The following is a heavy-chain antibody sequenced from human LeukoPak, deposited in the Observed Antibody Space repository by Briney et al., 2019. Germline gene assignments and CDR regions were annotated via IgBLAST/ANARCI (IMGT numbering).Heavy chain of an antibody. CDR1: GGSISSYY. D-gene: IGHD6-6*01. Sequence: SETLSLTCTVSGGSISSYYWSWIRQPPGKGLEWIGYIYYSGSTNYNPSLKSRVTISVDTSKNQFSLKLSSVTAADTAVYYCARVGSSSSARYYYYGMDVWGQGTTVTVSS. V-gene: IGHV4-59*01. J-gene: IGHJ6*02. CDR2: IYYSGST. CDR3: ARVGSSSSARYYYYGMDV.